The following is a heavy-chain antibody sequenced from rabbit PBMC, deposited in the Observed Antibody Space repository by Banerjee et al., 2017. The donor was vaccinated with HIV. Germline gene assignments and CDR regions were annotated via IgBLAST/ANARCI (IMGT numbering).Heavy chain of an antibody. CDR3: ARDLAGVIGWNFGL. J-gene: IGHJ6*01. CDR2: IITSSGST. CDR1: GFSVSDRYV. D-gene: IGHD4-1*01. V-gene: IGHV1S43*01. Sequence: QQHLEESGGGLVKPEGSLTLTCTASGFSVSDRYVMCWVRQAPGKGLEVVACIITSSGSTWYASWVNGRFTISKSTSLNTVDLKMTSLTAADTATYFCARDLAGVIGWNFGLWGPGTLVTVS.